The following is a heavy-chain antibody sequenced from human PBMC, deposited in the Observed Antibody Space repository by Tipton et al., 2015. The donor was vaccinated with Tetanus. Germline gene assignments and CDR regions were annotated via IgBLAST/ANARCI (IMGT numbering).Heavy chain of an antibody. Sequence: SLRLSCAASGFMFSSYTMSWVRQAPGKGLECVSAIGGSGGASYYEDSVKGRFTISRDNPKNMLYLQMNSLRAEDTAVYYCAKDRAAGGPGASWGQGTLVTVSS. CDR2: IGGSGGAS. CDR1: GFMFSSYT. D-gene: IGHD6-13*01. J-gene: IGHJ5*02. CDR3: AKDRAAGGPGAS. V-gene: IGHV3-23*01.